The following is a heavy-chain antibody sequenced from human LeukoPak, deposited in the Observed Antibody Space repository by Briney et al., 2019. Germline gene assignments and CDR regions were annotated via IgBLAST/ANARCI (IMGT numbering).Heavy chain of an antibody. CDR1: DYSISSGNY. CDR3: AREGLRNVHNPLGY. J-gene: IGHJ4*02. V-gene: IGHV4-38-2*02. Sequence: PSETLSLTCDVSDYSISSGNYWGWIRQPPGKGLEWIGSVYHSGSTHYSPALKSRVTIAVDTSKNQVSLKLSSVTAADTAVYYCAREGLRNVHNPLGYWGQGTLVTVSS. D-gene: IGHD5-24*01. CDR2: VYHSGST.